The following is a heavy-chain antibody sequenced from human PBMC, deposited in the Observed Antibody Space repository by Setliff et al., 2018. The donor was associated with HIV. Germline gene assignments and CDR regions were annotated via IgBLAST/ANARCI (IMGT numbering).Heavy chain of an antibody. CDR1: GVSFSNINYY. CDR2: ILCSGST. V-gene: IGHV4-39*01. D-gene: IGHD1-1*01. J-gene: IGHJ4*02. CDR3: ARPQLGWGGGSHFDY. Sequence: NPSETLSLTCTVSGVSFSNINYYWAWIRQPPGMGQEWIANILCSGSTYYNPSLRSRVTISVDTSKNQFSLKLNSVTAADTAVYYCARPQLGWGGGSHFDYWGQGTLVTVSS.